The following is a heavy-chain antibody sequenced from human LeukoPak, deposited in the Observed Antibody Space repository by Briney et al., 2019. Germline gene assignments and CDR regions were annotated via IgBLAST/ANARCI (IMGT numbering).Heavy chain of an antibody. CDR1: GYSISSGYY. CDR3: ARGQQQLSYGMDV. Sequence: PSETLSLTCTVSGYSISSGYYWGWIRQPPGKGLEWIGSIYHSGSTYYNPSLKSRVTISVDTSKNQFSLKLSSVTAADTAVYYCARGQQQLSYGMDVWGQGTTVTVSS. V-gene: IGHV4-38-2*02. CDR2: IYHSGST. J-gene: IGHJ6*02. D-gene: IGHD6-13*01.